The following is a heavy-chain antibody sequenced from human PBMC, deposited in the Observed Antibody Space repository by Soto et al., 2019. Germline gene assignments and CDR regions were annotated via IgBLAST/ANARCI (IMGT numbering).Heavy chain of an antibody. J-gene: IGHJ4*02. Sequence: GESLKISCRCSGYTFSNVWIAWVRHLPGKGLEWMGIIYPGDHETRYSPSFHGKVTISADKSINTAYLQWSSLEASDSAFYYCARSRRSSPYFDYWGQGALVTVSS. CDR2: IYPGDHET. D-gene: IGHD6-13*01. V-gene: IGHV5-51*01. CDR1: GYTFSNVW. CDR3: ARSRRSSPYFDY.